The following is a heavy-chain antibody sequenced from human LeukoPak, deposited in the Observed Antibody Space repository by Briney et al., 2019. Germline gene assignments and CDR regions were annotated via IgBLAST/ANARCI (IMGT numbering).Heavy chain of an antibody. CDR1: GGTFSSYA. D-gene: IGHD1-26*01. J-gene: IGHJ5*02. CDR2: IIPIFGTA. Sequence: SVKVSCKASGGTFSSYAISWVRQAPGQGLEWMGRIIPIFGTANYAQKFQGRVTITTDESTSTAYMELSSLRSEDTAVYYCARDLGVVGATTRFDPWGQGTLVTVSS. V-gene: IGHV1-69*05. CDR3: ARDLGVVGATTRFDP.